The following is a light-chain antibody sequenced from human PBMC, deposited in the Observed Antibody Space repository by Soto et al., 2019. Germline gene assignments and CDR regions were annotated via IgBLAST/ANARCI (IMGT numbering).Light chain of an antibody. V-gene: IGKV1-39*01. CDR3: QQSYSTPIT. J-gene: IGKJ5*01. Sequence: DIQMTQSPSSLSASVGDRVTITCRASQTISTYLNWYQQKPGKAPKLLIYGASSLQSGVPSRFSGSGSGTDFTLTIRSLQPEDFATYYCQQSYSTPITFGQGNDWRL. CDR2: GAS. CDR1: QTISTY.